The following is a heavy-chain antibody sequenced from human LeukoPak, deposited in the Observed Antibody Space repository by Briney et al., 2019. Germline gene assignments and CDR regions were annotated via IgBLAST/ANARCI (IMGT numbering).Heavy chain of an antibody. CDR1: GFTFDDYA. CDR3: AKDYCSSTSCSTWTNWFDP. J-gene: IGHJ5*02. Sequence: GGSLRLSCAASGFTFDDYAMHWVRQAPGKGLEWVSGISWNSGSIGYADSVKGRFTISRDNAKNSLYLQMNSLRAEDTALYYCAKDYCSSTSCSTWTNWFDPWGRGTLVTVSS. D-gene: IGHD2-2*01. CDR2: ISWNSGSI. V-gene: IGHV3-9*01.